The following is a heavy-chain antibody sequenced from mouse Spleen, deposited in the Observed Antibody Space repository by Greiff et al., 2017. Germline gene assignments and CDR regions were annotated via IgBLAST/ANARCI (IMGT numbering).Heavy chain of an antibody. CDR3: ARLITGFYAMDY. Sequence: EVHLVESGGGLVKPGGSLKLSCAASGFTFSDYGMHWVRQAPEKGLEWVAYISSGSSTIYYADTVKGRFTISRDNAKNTLFLQMTSLRSEDTAMYYCARLITGFYAMDYWGQGTSVTVSS. J-gene: IGHJ4*01. CDR2: ISSGSSTI. CDR1: GFTFSDYG. V-gene: IGHV5-17*01. D-gene: IGHD4-1*01.